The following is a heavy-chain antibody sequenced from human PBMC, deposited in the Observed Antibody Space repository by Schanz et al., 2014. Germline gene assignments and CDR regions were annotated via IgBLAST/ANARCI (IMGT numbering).Heavy chain of an antibody. Sequence: VQLVESGGDLVQPGGSLRLSCSASGFTFSTFAMHWVRQAPGKGLEYISAISNNGDSTYYADSVKGRFTISRDNSKNTLFLQMNSLRTEDTAVYYCARLDPYCRSGTCSRAFDFWGQGTLVTVSS. V-gene: IGHV3-64*04. CDR2: ISNNGDST. J-gene: IGHJ4*02. CDR1: GFTFSTFA. D-gene: IGHD2-15*01. CDR3: ARLDPYCRSGTCSRAFDF.